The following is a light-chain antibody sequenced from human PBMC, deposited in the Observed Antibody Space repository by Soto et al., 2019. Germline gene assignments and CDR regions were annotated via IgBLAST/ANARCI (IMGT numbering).Light chain of an antibody. Sequence: QSALTQPASVSGSPGQSITISCTGTNSDIGAYKYVSWYQQYPGKAPKLIIYEVINRPSGVSNRFSGSKSGNTASLTISGLQAEDEADYYCSSRTSSSTLYVLFGGGTKLTVL. V-gene: IGLV2-14*01. CDR2: EVI. CDR3: SSRTSSSTLYVL. CDR1: NSDIGAYKY. J-gene: IGLJ2*01.